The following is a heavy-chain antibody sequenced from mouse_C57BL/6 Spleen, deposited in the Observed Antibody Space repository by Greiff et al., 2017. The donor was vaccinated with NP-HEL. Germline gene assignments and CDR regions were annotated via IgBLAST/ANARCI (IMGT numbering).Heavy chain of an antibody. CDR3: ARGPYDSLPYYYAMDY. D-gene: IGHD2-4*01. CDR1: GYTFTSYW. Sequence: QVQLQQPGTELVKPGASVKLSCKASGYTFTSYWMHWVKQRPGQGLEWIGNINPSNGGTNYNEKFKSKATLTVDKSSSTAYMQLSSLTSEDSAVYYCARGPYDSLPYYYAMDYWGQGTSVTVSS. J-gene: IGHJ4*01. V-gene: IGHV1-53*01. CDR2: INPSNGGT.